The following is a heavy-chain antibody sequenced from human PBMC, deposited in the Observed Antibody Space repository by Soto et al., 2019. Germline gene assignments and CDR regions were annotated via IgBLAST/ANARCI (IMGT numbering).Heavy chain of an antibody. V-gene: IGHV3-48*03. CDR2: ISSSGSSI. Sequence: PGGSLRLSCAASGFTFSSYEMNWVRQAPGKGLEWVSYISSSGSSIYYADSVKGRFTISRDNAKNSLYLQMNSLRAEDTAVYYCARECNLWRLVRGALDYWGQGTLVTVSS. D-gene: IGHD6-19*01. J-gene: IGHJ4*02. CDR1: GFTFSSYE. CDR3: ARECNLWRLVRGALDY.